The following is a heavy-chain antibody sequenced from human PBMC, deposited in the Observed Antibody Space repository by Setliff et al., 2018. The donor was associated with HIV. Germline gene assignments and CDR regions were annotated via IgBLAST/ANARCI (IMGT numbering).Heavy chain of an antibody. J-gene: IGHJ6*02. V-gene: IGHV5-51*01. Sequence: GESLKISCKASGYSFTSYWIGWVRQMPGKGLEWMGIINPGDSDIRYSPSFRGQVTISLDKSINTAYLQWSSLKASDTAMYYCASSITVAGGRSFYYYAMDVWGQGTTVTVSS. CDR3: ASSITVAGGRSFYYYAMDV. CDR2: INPGDSDI. CDR1: GYSFTSYW. D-gene: IGHD1-20*01.